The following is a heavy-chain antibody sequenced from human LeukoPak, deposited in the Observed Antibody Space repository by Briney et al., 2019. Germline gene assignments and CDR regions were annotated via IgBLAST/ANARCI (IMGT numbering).Heavy chain of an antibody. CDR3: AKEQPGYSYGYKSYGMDG. V-gene: IGHV3-30*18. D-gene: IGHD5-18*01. CDR1: GFTFSIYG. J-gene: IGHJ6*02. CDR2: ISYDGGNK. Sequence: GGSLRLSCAPSGFTFSIYGVHWVRQAPGKGLEWVAVISYDGGNKYYGDSVKGRFTISRDNSKNTVYLQMNSLRAEDTALYYCAKEQPGYSYGYKSYGMDGWGQGTTVTVSS.